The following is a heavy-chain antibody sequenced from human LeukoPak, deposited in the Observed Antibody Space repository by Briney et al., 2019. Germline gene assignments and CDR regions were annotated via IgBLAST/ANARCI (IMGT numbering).Heavy chain of an antibody. V-gene: IGHV3-74*01. Sequence: GGSLRLSCAASGFTFSSYWMHWVRQAPGKGVVWVSRINSDGSGTSYADSVKGRFTISRDNAKNTLYLHMNSLRAEDTAVYYCARPPLDLWFGEENWFDPWGQGTLVTVSS. CDR3: ARPPLDLWFGEENWFDP. J-gene: IGHJ5*02. D-gene: IGHD3-10*01. CDR1: GFTFSSYW. CDR2: INSDGSGT.